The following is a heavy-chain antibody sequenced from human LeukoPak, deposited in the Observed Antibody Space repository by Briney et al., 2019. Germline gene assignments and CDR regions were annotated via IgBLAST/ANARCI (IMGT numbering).Heavy chain of an antibody. CDR2: IYYSGST. CDR3: ARDGVLGGLFVWDY. CDR1: GGSISRYY. D-gene: IGHD3-16*01. Sequence: SETLSLTCTVSGGSISRYYWSWIRQPPGKGLEWIGYIYYSGSTYYNPSLKSRVTISVDTSKNQFSLKLSSVTAADTAVYYCARDGVLGGLFVWDYWGQGTLVTVSS. J-gene: IGHJ4*02. V-gene: IGHV4-59*01.